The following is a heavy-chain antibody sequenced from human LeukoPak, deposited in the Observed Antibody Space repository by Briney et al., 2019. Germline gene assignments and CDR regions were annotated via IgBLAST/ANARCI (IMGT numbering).Heavy chain of an antibody. V-gene: IGHV1-2*02. Sequence: ASVKVSCKASGYTFTGYYMHWVRQAPGQGLEWMGWINPNSGGTNYAQKFQGRVTMTTDTSTSTAYMELRSLRSDDMAVYYCARQPPYDFWSGYFFDYWGQGTLVTVSS. J-gene: IGHJ4*02. CDR2: INPNSGGT. D-gene: IGHD3-3*01. CDR1: GYTFTGYY. CDR3: ARQPPYDFWSGYFFDY.